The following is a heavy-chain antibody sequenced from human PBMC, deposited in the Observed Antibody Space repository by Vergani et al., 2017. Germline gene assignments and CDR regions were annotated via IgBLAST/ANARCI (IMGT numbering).Heavy chain of an antibody. Sequence: EVQLVESGGGLVQPGGSLRLSCAASGFTFSSYWMHWVRQAPGKGLVWVSRINSDGSSTSYADSVKGRFTISRDNAKNTLYLQMNSLRAEDTAVYYCAKAVRRIVGATSDWGQGTLVTVSS. CDR3: AKAVRRIVGATSD. V-gene: IGHV3-74*01. CDR1: GFTFSSYW. J-gene: IGHJ4*02. CDR2: INSDGSST. D-gene: IGHD1-26*01.